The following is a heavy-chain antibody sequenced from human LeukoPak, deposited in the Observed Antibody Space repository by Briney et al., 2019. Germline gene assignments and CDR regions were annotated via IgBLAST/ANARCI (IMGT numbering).Heavy chain of an antibody. CDR2: ISSSSSTI. Sequence: GGSLRLSCAASGFTFSSYSMNWVRQAPGKGLEWVSYISSSSSTIYYADSVKGRFTISRDNAKNSLYLQMNSLRAEDTAVYYCAPDPVGVGAPIGYWGQGTLVTVSS. CDR1: GFTFSSYS. CDR3: APDPVGVGAPIGY. D-gene: IGHD1-26*01. V-gene: IGHV3-48*01. J-gene: IGHJ4*02.